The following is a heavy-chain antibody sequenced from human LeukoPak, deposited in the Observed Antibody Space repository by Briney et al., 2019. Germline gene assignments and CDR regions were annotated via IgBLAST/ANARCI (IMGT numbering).Heavy chain of an antibody. CDR1: GFTFSSYW. CDR2: IKQDGSEK. V-gene: IGHV3-7*01. D-gene: IGHD3-10*01. Sequence: PGGSLRLSCAASGFTFSSYWMNWVRQTPGKGLEWVANIKQDGSEKYYVDSVEGRFTISRDNAKNSLYLQMNSLRAEDTAAYYCARWIGGFDYWGQGALVTVSS. J-gene: IGHJ4*02. CDR3: ARWIGGFDY.